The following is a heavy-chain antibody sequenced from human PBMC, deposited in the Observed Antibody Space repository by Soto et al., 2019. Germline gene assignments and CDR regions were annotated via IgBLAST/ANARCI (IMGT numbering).Heavy chain of an antibody. CDR3: ARGVYYDILTGYYHYFDY. CDR2: ISAYNGNT. Sequence: ASVKVSCKASGYTFTSYGISWVRQAPGQGLEWMGWISAYNGNTNYAQKLQGRVTMTTDTSTSTAYMELRSLRSDDTAVYYCARGVYYDILTGYYHYFDYWGQGTLVTVSS. J-gene: IGHJ4*02. V-gene: IGHV1-18*01. CDR1: GYTFTSYG. D-gene: IGHD3-9*01.